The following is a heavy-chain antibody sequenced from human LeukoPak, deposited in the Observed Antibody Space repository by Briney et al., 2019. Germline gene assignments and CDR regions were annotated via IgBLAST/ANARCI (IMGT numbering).Heavy chain of an antibody. J-gene: IGHJ3*02. CDR1: SASISSYY. CDR2: IYATGTT. Sequence: SETLSLTCNVSSASISSYYWNWIRQPAGKGLEWIGHIYATGTTNYNPSLKSRVTMSLDTSKNQFSLELFSVAAADTAVYYCARDRCNGTSCASRGAFDMWGQGTMVTVSS. CDR3: ARDRCNGTSCASRGAFDM. V-gene: IGHV4-4*07. D-gene: IGHD2/OR15-2a*01.